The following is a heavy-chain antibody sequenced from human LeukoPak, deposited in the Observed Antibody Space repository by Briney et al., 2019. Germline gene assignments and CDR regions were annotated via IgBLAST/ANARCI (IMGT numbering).Heavy chain of an antibody. V-gene: IGHV3-23*01. J-gene: IGHJ3*02. D-gene: IGHD6-19*01. CDR2: ISGSGGST. CDR1: GFTFSSYA. CDR3: AKDLGIAVAGTWGAFDI. Sequence: GGSLRLSCAASGFTFSSYAKSWVRQAPGKGLECVSAISGSGGSTYYADSVKGRFTISRDNSKNTLYLQMNSLRAEDTAVYYCAKDLGIAVAGTWGAFDIWGQGTMVTVSS.